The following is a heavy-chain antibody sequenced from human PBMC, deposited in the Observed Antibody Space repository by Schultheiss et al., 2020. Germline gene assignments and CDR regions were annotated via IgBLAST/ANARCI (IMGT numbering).Heavy chain of an antibody. CDR2: ITPSGTT. V-gene: IGHV4-34*01. CDR3: ARGLGSGWTDY. Sequence: SATLSLTCALYGGSFNDYYWTWIRQSPEKGLEWIGEITPSGTTNCQSSLRSRLTISVDMSKNQISLRLTSVTAADTAVYYCARGLGSGWTDYWGQGTLVTVSS. CDR1: GGSFNDYY. D-gene: IGHD6-19*01. J-gene: IGHJ4*02.